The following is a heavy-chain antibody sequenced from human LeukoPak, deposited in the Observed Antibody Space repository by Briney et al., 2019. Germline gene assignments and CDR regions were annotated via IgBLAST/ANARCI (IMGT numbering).Heavy chain of an antibody. CDR3: AKATGTLGN. CDR1: GFTFSTYA. D-gene: IGHD1-1*01. J-gene: IGHJ4*02. Sequence: PGGSLRPSCAASGFTFSTYAMHWVRQAPGKGLEWVAVISYDGSNKYYADSVKGRFTISRDNSKNTLYLQMNSLTAEDTAIYYCAKATGTLGNWGQGTLVIVSS. CDR2: ISYDGSNK. V-gene: IGHV3-30*04.